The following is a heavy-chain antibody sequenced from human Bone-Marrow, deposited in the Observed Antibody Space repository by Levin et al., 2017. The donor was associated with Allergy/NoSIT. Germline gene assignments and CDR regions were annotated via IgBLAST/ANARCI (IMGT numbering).Heavy chain of an antibody. CDR3: ARDTNYDILTGYYLYYYDGMDG. CDR1: GGSFSGYY. Sequence: SETLSLTCAVYGGSFSGYYWSWIRQPPGKGLEWIGEINHSGSTNYNPSLKSRVTISVDTSKNQFSLKLSSVTAADTAVYYCARDTNYDILTGYYLYYYDGMDGWGQGTTVTVSS. J-gene: IGHJ6*02. D-gene: IGHD3-9*01. CDR2: INHSGST. V-gene: IGHV4-34*01.